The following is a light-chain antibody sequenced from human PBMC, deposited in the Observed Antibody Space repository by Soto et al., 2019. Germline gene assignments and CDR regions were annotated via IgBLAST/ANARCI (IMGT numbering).Light chain of an antibody. Sequence: QSVLTQPASVSGSPGQSITISCTGTSSDVGGYNYVSWYQQHPGKAPKLMLYDVSYRPSGVSNRFSGSKSGNTASLTISGLQADDEADYYCSSYTGSSTLFVFGTGTKLTVL. CDR1: SSDVGGYNY. CDR3: SSYTGSSTLFV. CDR2: DVS. J-gene: IGLJ1*01. V-gene: IGLV2-14*01.